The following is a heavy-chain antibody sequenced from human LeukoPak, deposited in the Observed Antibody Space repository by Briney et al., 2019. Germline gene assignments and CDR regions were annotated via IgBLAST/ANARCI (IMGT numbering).Heavy chain of an antibody. CDR3: ASSSWYGSYYFDY. CDR1: GFTFSSYA. D-gene: IGHD6-13*01. V-gene: IGHV3-23*01. J-gene: IGHJ4*02. Sequence: GGSLRLSCAAPGFTFSSYAMSWVRQAPGKGLEWVSAISGSGGSTYYADSVKGRFTISRDNSKNTLYLQMNSLRAEDTAVYYCASSSWYGSYYFDYWGQGTLVTVSS. CDR2: ISGSGGST.